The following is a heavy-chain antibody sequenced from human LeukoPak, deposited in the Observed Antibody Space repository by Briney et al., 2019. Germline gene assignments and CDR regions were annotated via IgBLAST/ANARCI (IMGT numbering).Heavy chain of an antibody. D-gene: IGHD3-16*02. CDR1: GFTFSSYW. Sequence: GGSLRLSCAASGFTFSSYWMSWVCQAPGKGLEWVANIKQDGSEKYYVDSVKGRFTISRDNAKNSLYLQMNSLRAEGTAVYYCARDLYVWGSYRYYGMDVWGQGTTVTVS. V-gene: IGHV3-7*01. CDR3: ARDLYVWGSYRYYGMDV. J-gene: IGHJ6*02. CDR2: IKQDGSEK.